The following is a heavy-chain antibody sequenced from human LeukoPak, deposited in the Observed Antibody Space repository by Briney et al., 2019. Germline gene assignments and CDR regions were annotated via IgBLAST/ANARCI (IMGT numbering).Heavy chain of an antibody. CDR1: GFTFSDHY. D-gene: IGHD6-19*01. Sequence: GGSLRLSCAASGFTFSDHYMDWVRQAPGKGLEWVGRTRNKANSYTIEYATSVKGRFTISRDDSKNSLYLQMNSLKTEDTAVYYCARAGDSSGWYYFDYWGQGTLVTVSS. V-gene: IGHV3-72*01. CDR2: TRNKANSYTI. CDR3: ARAGDSSGWYYFDY. J-gene: IGHJ4*02.